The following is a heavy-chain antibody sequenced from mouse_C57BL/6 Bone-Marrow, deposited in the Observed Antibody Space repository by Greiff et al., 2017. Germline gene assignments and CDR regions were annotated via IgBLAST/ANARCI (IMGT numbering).Heavy chain of an antibody. CDR1: GYTFTGYW. D-gene: IGHD2-1*01. CDR2: ILPGSGST. Sequence: QVQLQQSGAELMKPGASVKLSCKATGYTFTGYWIEWVKQRPGHGLEWIGEILPGSGSTNYNDKFKGKATFTADTSSNTAYMQLSSLTTEYSAIYDCARWDGNYGYWGQGTTLTVSS. V-gene: IGHV1-9*01. CDR3: ARWDGNYGY. J-gene: IGHJ2*01.